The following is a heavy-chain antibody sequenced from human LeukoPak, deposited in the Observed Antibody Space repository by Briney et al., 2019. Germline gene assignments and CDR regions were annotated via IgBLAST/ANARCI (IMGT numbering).Heavy chain of an antibody. CDR1: GGSISSNNW. Sequence: SGTLSLTCAVSGGSISSNNWWSWVRQPPGKGLEWIGEIYHSGSTNYNPSLKSRVTISADKSKDQFSLKLSSVTAADTAVYYCARARSSGWSQYGMDVWGQGTTVTVSS. V-gene: IGHV4-4*02. J-gene: IGHJ6*02. CDR3: ARARSSGWSQYGMDV. CDR2: IYHSGST. D-gene: IGHD6-19*01.